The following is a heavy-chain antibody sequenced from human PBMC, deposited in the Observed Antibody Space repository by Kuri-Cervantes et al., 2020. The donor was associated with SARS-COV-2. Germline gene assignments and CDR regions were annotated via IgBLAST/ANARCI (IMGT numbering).Heavy chain of an antibody. D-gene: IGHD1-26*01. CDR3: ARDNILFSGSGFDY. CDR1: GGVIIGDGYS. V-gene: IGHV4-30-2*01. Sequence: SCDVSGGVIIGDGYSWSWIRQPPGKGLEWIGYIYHTGTSYYNPSLRGRVTISVDTSKNQFSLNLSSVTAADTAVYYCARDNILFSGSGFDYWGQGTLVTVSS. CDR2: IYHTGTS. J-gene: IGHJ4*02.